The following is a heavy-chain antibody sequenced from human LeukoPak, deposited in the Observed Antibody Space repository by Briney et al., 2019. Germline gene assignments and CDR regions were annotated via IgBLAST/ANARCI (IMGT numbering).Heavy chain of an antibody. D-gene: IGHD5-18*01. CDR1: GYTFTSYD. V-gene: IGHV1-18*01. J-gene: IGHJ4*02. CDR3: ARGGYTSDYDY. Sequence: ASVKVSCKASGYTFTSYDLSWVRQAPGQGLEWMGWISTNNGNTNYARKLQGRVTMTTDTSTSTAYMELRSLRSDDTAVYHCARGGYTSDYDYWGQGTLVTVSS. CDR2: ISTNNGNT.